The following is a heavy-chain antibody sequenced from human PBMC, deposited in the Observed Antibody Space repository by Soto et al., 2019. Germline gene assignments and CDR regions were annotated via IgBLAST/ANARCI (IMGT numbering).Heavy chain of an antibody. CDR3: AGRFTTAASLDY. D-gene: IGHD1-1*01. CDR1: GFSVSNNH. J-gene: IGHJ4*02. V-gene: IGHV3-53*01. Sequence: VQLVESGGGLIQPGGSLRLSCAASGFSVSNNHMTWVRQAAGKGLEWVSLIHGGGSTYYADSVKGRFNISRDNSKNTLYLKMDSLRAEDTAIYYCAGRFTTAASLDYWGQGTLVTVSS. CDR2: IHGGGST.